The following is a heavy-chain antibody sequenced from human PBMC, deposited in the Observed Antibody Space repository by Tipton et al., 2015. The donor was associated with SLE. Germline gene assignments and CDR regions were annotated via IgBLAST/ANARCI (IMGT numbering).Heavy chain of an antibody. CDR2: IYHNGST. V-gene: IGHV4-39*01. J-gene: IGHJ4*02. CDR3: ARRHNYFDF. CDR1: GGSMSSRSYY. Sequence: TLSLTCTVSGGSMSSRSYYWGWIRQPPGKGLEWIGSIYHNGSTYYNPSLKSRVTISADVSKNEFSLRLNSVTAADTAMYYCARRHNYFDFWGRGALVTVSS.